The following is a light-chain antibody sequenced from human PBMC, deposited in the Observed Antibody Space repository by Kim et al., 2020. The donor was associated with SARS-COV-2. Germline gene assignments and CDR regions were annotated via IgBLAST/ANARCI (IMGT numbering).Light chain of an antibody. CDR1: QSLSSNS. Sequence: LSPGERATPSCRASQSLSSNSLAWYQQKPGQAPRLLVYGASRRATGIPDRFSGSGSGTDFTLTISRLEPEDFAVYYCQQYASSPYTFGQGTKLEIK. J-gene: IGKJ2*01. CDR3: QQYASSPYT. V-gene: IGKV3-20*01. CDR2: GAS.